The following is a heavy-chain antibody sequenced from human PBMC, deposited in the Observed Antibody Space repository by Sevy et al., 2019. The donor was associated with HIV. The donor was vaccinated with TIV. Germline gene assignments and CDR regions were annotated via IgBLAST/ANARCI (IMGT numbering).Heavy chain of an antibody. CDR3: ARGGEGVSLSIRFDP. J-gene: IGHJ5*02. CDR1: GGSFSGYN. Sequence: SETLSLTCAVYGGSFSGYNWSWIRQPPGKGLEWIGEINHSGSTNYNPSLKSRVTISVDTSKNQFSLKLSSVTAADTAVYYCARGGEGVSLSIRFDPWGQGTLVTVSS. D-gene: IGHD3-10*01. CDR2: INHSGST. V-gene: IGHV4-34*01.